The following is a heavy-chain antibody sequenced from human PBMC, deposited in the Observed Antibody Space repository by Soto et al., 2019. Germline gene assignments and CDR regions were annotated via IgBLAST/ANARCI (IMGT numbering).Heavy chain of an antibody. CDR2: IIPIFGTA. CDR3: ARGLNDYGDGWLDP. Sequence: SVKVSCKASGGTFSSYAISWVRQAPGQGLEWMGGIIPIFGTANYAQKFQGRVTITADESTSTAYMELSSLRSEDTAVYYCARGLNDYGDGWLDPCGQGTLVTVYS. CDR1: GGTFSSYA. V-gene: IGHV1-69*13. J-gene: IGHJ5*02. D-gene: IGHD4-17*01.